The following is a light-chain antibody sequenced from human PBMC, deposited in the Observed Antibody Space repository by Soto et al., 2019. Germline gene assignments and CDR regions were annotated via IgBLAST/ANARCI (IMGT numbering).Light chain of an antibody. CDR2: GAS. CDR1: QSIYRD. Sequence: EIVMTQSPATLSVSPGESATLSCRASQSIYRDLAWYVQKPGQAPRRVIYGASTWGTGVPPRFTGSGSGTEFTLTISGLQSEDFAVYYCQQYNSWPITFGQGTRLENK. V-gene: IGKV3D-15*01. CDR3: QQYNSWPIT. J-gene: IGKJ5*01.